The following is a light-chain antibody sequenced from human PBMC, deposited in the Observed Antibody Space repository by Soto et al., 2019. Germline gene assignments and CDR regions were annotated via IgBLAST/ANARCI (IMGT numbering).Light chain of an antibody. V-gene: IGKV3-20*01. CDR3: QQYGSSPMFT. Sequence: EIVLTQSPGTLSLSPGERATLSCRASQSVRSSDLAWYQQKPGQAPRLLIYGASSRATGIPDRFSGSGSGTDFTLTISRLEPEDFAVYYCQQYGSSPMFTFGPGTKVDIK. CDR2: GAS. J-gene: IGKJ3*01. CDR1: QSVRSSD.